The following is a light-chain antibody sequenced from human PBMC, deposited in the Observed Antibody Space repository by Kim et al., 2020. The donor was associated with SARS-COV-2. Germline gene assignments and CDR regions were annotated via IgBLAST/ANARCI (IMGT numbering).Light chain of an antibody. CDR1: SLDVGGYKY. CDR3: SSFTNKRKIL. J-gene: IGLJ3*02. V-gene: IGLV2-14*03. Sequence: QSITIFCSGTSLDVGGYKYVSWYQQHPGKVPRVVICDVSNRPSGVSNRFSGSKSGNTAFLTISGLQAEDEADYYCSSFTNKRKILFGGGTKVTVL. CDR2: DVS.